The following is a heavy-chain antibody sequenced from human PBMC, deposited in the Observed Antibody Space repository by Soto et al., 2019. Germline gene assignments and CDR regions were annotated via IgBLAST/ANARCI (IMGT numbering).Heavy chain of an antibody. Sequence: GESLKISCKGSGYSFTSYWIGWVRQMPGKGLEWMGIIYPGDSDTRYSPSFQGQVTISADKSISTAYLQWSSLKASDTAMYYCARQDCSSTSCYRFRPWFDPWGQGTLVTV. J-gene: IGHJ5*02. D-gene: IGHD2-2*01. CDR3: ARQDCSSTSCYRFRPWFDP. CDR2: IYPGDSDT. CDR1: GYSFTSYW. V-gene: IGHV5-51*01.